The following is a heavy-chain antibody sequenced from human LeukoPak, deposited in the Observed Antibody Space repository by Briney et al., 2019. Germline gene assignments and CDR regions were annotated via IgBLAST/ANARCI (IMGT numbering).Heavy chain of an antibody. Sequence: GSSVKVSCKASGGTFSSYAISWVRQAPGQGLEWMGGIIPISGTANYAQKLQGRVTMTTDTSTSTAYMELRSLRSDDTAVYYCARVGYSRGGGDYWGQGTLVTVSS. J-gene: IGHJ4*02. V-gene: IGHV1-69*05. CDR3: ARVGYSRGGGDY. CDR2: IIPISGTA. CDR1: GGTFSSYA. D-gene: IGHD6-13*01.